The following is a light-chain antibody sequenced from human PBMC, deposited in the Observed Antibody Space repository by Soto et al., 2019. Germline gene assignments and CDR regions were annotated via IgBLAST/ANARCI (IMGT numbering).Light chain of an antibody. Sequence: EIVMTQSPATLSVSPGERATLSCRASQSVSRNLAWYQQKPGQAPRLLIYGASTRATGIPARFSGSGSGTDFTLTISSLQSEDFAVYYCQQYNNWLITFGQGTRLEIK. CDR2: GAS. CDR1: QSVSRN. V-gene: IGKV3-15*01. CDR3: QQYNNWLIT. J-gene: IGKJ5*01.